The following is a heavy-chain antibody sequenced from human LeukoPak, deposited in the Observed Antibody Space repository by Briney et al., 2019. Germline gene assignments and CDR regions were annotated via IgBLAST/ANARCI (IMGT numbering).Heavy chain of an antibody. D-gene: IGHD3-3*01. CDR3: AKPLYDFWSGPDY. CDR2: ISGSGGST. CDR1: GFTFSSYA. J-gene: IGHJ4*02. V-gene: IGHV3-23*01. Sequence: PGGSLRLSCPASGFTFSSYAMSWLRQAPGKGLEWVSAISGSGGSTYYADSVKGRFTISRDNSKNTLYLEMNSLRAEDTAIYYCAKPLYDFWSGPDYWGQGTLVTVSS.